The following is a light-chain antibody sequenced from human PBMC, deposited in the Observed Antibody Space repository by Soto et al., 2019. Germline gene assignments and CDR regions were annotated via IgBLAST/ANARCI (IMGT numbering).Light chain of an antibody. Sequence: EIVLTHSPVTLSLSPCERATLSFRASQSVSNYLAWYQQKPGQAPRLLIYDASNRATGIPARFSGSGSGTEFTLTISSLQSEDFAIYYCQQYNKWPRTFGGGTKVDI. CDR3: QQYNKWPRT. J-gene: IGKJ4*02. CDR1: QSVSNY. V-gene: IGKV3D-15*01. CDR2: DAS.